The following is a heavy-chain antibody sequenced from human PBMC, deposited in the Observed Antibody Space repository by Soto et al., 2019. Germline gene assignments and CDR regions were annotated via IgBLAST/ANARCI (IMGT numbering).Heavy chain of an antibody. CDR3: ATTGITMVRGVYPTETDC. D-gene: IGHD3-10*01. V-gene: IGHV1-24*01. J-gene: IGHJ4*02. CDR2: FDPEDGET. CDR1: GYTLTELS. Sequence: ASVKVSCKVSGYTLTELSMHWVRQAPGKGLEWMGGFDPEDGETIYAQKFQGRVTMTEDTSTDTAYMELSSLRSEDTAVYYCATTGITMVRGVYPTETDCWGQGTLVTVSS.